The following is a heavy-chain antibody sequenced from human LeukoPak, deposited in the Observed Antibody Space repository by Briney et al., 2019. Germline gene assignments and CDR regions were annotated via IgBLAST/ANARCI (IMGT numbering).Heavy chain of an antibody. Sequence: SVKVSCKASGYTFTSYGITWVRQAPGQGLEWMGWISAYNGNTNYPQKLQGRVTITADKSTSTAYMELSSLRSEDTAVYYCARDSVLVPAATFDYWGQGTLVTVSS. V-gene: IGHV1-18*01. CDR1: GYTFTSYG. J-gene: IGHJ4*02. CDR3: ARDSVLVPAATFDY. CDR2: ISAYNGNT. D-gene: IGHD2-2*01.